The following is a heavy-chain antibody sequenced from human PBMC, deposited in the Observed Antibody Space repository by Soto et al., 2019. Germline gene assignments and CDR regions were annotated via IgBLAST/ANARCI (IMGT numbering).Heavy chain of an antibody. V-gene: IGHV3-21*01. D-gene: IGHD1-1*01. CDR2: ISSSSSYI. CDR3: ASERWNIPDY. Sequence: GGSLRLSCAASGFTFSSYSMNWVRQAPGKGLEWVSSISSSSSYIYYADSVKGRFTISRDNAKNSLYLQMNSLRAEDTAVYYCASERWNIPDYWGQGTLVTVSS. CDR1: GFTFSSYS. J-gene: IGHJ4*02.